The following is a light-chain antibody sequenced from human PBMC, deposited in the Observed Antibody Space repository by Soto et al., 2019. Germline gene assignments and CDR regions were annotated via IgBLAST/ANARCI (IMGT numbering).Light chain of an antibody. CDR2: GAS. CDR1: QSVSSNY. CDR3: QQYGDAPQT. J-gene: IGKJ2*01. Sequence: IVLTQSPGTLSLSPGERATLFCRASQSVSSNYLAWYQQKPGQAPRLLISGASSRATGVPDRFSGSGSGTDFTLTINRLEPEDFAVYHCQQYGDAPQTFGQGTKLEIK. V-gene: IGKV3-20*01.